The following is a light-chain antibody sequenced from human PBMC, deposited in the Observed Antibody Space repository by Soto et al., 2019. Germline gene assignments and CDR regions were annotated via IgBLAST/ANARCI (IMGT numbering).Light chain of an antibody. Sequence: QSALTQPASVSGSPGQSITISCTGTSSDVGGYNYVSWYQQLPDKAPKLLIYEVSNRPSGVSNRFSGSKSGNTASLTISGLQAEDEADYYCSSYTSSTTYVFGTGTKVTVL. CDR2: EVS. J-gene: IGLJ1*01. CDR3: SSYTSSTTYV. CDR1: SSDVGGYNY. V-gene: IGLV2-14*01.